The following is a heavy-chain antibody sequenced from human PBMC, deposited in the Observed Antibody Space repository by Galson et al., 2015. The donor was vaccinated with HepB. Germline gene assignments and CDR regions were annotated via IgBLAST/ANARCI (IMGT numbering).Heavy chain of an antibody. J-gene: IGHJ4*02. V-gene: IGHV3-53*01. CDR3: ASLTVA. Sequence: SLRLSCAASGFAVSSNYMTWVRQAPGKGLEWVSVIHNTGNTYYAGSVRGRFTISRDNSKNTLYLQMNSLRAEDTAVYYCASLTVAWGQGTLVTVSS. CDR2: IHNTGNT. CDR1: GFAVSSNY.